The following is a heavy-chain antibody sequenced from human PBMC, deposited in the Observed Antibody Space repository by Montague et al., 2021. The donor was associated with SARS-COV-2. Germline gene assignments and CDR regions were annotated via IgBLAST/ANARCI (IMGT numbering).Heavy chain of an antibody. D-gene: IGHD5-12*01. Sequence: CAISGDSVSSNSAAWNWIRQSPSRGLEWLGRTYYRSEWHNDYAVSVKSRITINPDTSRNQFSLQLKSVTPEDTAVYYCARGWVATIPHMDNWGQGSLVIVSS. J-gene: IGHJ4*02. CDR1: GDSVSSNSAA. V-gene: IGHV6-1*01. CDR2: TYYRSEWHN. CDR3: ARGWVATIPHMDN.